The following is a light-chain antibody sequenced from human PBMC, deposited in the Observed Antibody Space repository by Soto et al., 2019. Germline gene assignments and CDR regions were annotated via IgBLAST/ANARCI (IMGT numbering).Light chain of an antibody. CDR3: SSYTSSSTLEV. V-gene: IGLV2-14*01. Sequence: QSVLTQPASVSGSPGHAITISCTGTSSDVGGYNYVSWYQQHPGKAPKLMIYDVSNRPSGVSNRFSGSKSGNTASLTISGLQAEDEDDYYCSSYTSSSTLEVFGTGTKVPVL. J-gene: IGLJ1*01. CDR2: DVS. CDR1: SSDVGGYNY.